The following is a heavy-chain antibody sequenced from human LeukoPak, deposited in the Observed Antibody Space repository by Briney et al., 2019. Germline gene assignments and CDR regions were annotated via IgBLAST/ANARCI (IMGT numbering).Heavy chain of an antibody. J-gene: IGHJ6*03. Sequence: SETLSLTCTVSGGSMFSYHWSWVRQFAGGGLEWVGHIYVTGTTNYSPSLKSRVTMSVDTTKNQFSLKLKSVTAADTAVYYCARLRFYDSSGYSPGYYMDVWGKGTTVIVSS. CDR1: GGSMFSYH. CDR2: IYVTGTT. D-gene: IGHD3-22*01. V-gene: IGHV4-4*07. CDR3: ARLRFYDSSGYSPGYYMDV.